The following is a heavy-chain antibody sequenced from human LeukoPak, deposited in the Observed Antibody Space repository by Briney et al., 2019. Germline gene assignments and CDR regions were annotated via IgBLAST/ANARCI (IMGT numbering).Heavy chain of an antibody. CDR3: ARTWWNAEV. CDR1: GSTVSSNY. J-gene: IGHJ4*02. D-gene: IGHD1-1*01. CDR2: IYSGGST. V-gene: IGHV3-53*01. Sequence: GGSLRLSCAPSGSTVSSNYMGWVRQAPGKGLEWVSVIYSGGSTYYADSVKGRFTISRDNSKNTLYLQMNSLRAEDTAVYYCARTWWNAEVWGQGTLVTVSS.